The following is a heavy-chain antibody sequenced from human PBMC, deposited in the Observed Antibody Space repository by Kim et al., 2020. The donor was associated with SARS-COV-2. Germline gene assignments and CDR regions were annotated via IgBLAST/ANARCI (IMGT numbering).Heavy chain of an antibody. Sequence: GGSLRLSCAASGFTFSSYAMSWVRQAPGKGLEWVSAISGSGGSTYYADSMKGRFTISRDNSKNTLYLQMNSLRAEDTAVYYCAKDSRGGSYYSFDYWGQGTLVTVSS. D-gene: IGHD1-26*01. CDR1: GFTFSSYA. J-gene: IGHJ4*02. CDR2: ISGSGGST. V-gene: IGHV3-23*01. CDR3: AKDSRGGSYYSFDY.